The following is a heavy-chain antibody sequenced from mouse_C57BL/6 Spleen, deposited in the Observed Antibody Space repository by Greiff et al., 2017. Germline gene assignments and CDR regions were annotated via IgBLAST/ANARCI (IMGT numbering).Heavy chain of an antibody. D-gene: IGHD1-1*01. CDR1: GYTFTSYW. CDR2: INPSNGGT. CDR3: ARKYYGSSYFWYFDV. J-gene: IGHJ1*03. V-gene: IGHV1-53*01. Sequence: QVQLQQPGTELVKPGASVKLSCKASGYTFTSYWMHWVRQRPGQGLEWIGNINPSNGGTNYNEKFKSKATLTVDKSSSTAYMQLSSLTSEDSAVYYCARKYYGSSYFWYFDVWGTGTTVTVSS.